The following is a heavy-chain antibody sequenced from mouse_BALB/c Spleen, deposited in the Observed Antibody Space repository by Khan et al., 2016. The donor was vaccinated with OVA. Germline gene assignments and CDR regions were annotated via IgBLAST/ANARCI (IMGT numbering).Heavy chain of an antibody. CDR3: ARTGYGSVGY. D-gene: IGHD1-1*01. J-gene: IGHJ2*01. Sequence: VQLQQSGPDLVKPGASVKISCKASGYTFTDYNMDWVKQSHGKSLEWIGDINPNNGDTFYNQKFKGKATFTFDKSSSTAFMELSSLTSEDTAVYYCARTGYGSVGYWGQGTTLTVSS. CDR1: GYTFTDYN. V-gene: IGHV1-18*01. CDR2: INPNNGDT.